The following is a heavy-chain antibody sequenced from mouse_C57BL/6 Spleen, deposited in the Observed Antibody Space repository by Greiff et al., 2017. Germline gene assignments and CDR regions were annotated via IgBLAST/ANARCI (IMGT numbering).Heavy chain of an antibody. CDR3: ARGGDYPWFAY. Sequence: VQLQQSGPELVKPGASVKISCKASGYAFSSSWMNWVKQRPGKGLEWIGRIYPGDGDTNYNGKFKGKATLTADKSSSTAYMQLSSLTSEDSAVYFCARGGDYPWFAYWGQGTLVTVSA. J-gene: IGHJ3*01. CDR2: IYPGDGDT. D-gene: IGHD2-4*01. V-gene: IGHV1-82*01. CDR1: GYAFSSSW.